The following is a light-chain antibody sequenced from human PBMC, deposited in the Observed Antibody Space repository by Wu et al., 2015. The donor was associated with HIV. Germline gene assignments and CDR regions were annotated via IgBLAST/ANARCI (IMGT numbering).Light chain of an antibody. Sequence: EIVLTQSPGTLSLSPGERATLSCRVSQSVSSSYLAWYQQTPGQAPRLLIYGTSSRATGIPARFSGSGSGTEFTLTISSLQSEDFAVYYCQQYDIWPLTFGGGTKVEIK. CDR1: QSVSSSY. J-gene: IGKJ4*01. CDR3: QQYDIWPLT. V-gene: IGKV3-15*01. CDR2: GTS.